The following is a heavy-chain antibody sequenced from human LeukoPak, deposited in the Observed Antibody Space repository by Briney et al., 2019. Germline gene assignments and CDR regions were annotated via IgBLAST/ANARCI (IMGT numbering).Heavy chain of an antibody. Sequence: PSETLSLTCTVSGGSISSGSYYWSWIRQPAGKGLEWIGEINHSGSTNYNPSLKSRVTISVDTSKNQFSLKLSSVTAADTAVYYCASGRNGSRPRSGSYYRQWGQGTLVTVSS. CDR3: ASGRNGSRPRSGSYYRQ. V-gene: IGHV4-61*10. J-gene: IGHJ4*02. CDR1: GGSISSGSYY. D-gene: IGHD3-10*01. CDR2: INHSGST.